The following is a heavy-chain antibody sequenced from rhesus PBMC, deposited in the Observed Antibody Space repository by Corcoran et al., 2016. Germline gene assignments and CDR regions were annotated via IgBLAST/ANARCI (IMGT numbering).Heavy chain of an antibody. CDR2: VKKQSKNYQA. Sequence: EVQLVESGGGLVQPGGSLRLSCAASGFTFRSSAMHWVRQASGKGLEWVGRVKKQSKNYQAGYAASVKGKFTISRDDSKNTAYLQMNSLKTEDTAVYYCSRGFSGSYPYYYGLDSWGQGVVVTVSS. CDR3: SRGFSGSYPYYYGLDS. J-gene: IGHJ6*01. CDR1: GFTFRSSA. V-gene: IGHV3-118*01. D-gene: IGHD3-16*01.